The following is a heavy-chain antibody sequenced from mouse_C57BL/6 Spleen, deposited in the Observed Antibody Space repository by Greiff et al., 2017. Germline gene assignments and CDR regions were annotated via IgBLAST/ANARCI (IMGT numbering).Heavy chain of an antibody. CDR3: ARYFYYEYDGDY. CDR1: GYTFTDYY. J-gene: IGHJ2*01. V-gene: IGHV1-26*01. D-gene: IGHD2-4*01. Sequence: VQLQQSGPELVKPGASVKISCKASGYTFTDYYMNWVKQSHGQSLEWIGDINPNNGGTSYNQKFKGKATLTVDKSSSTAYMELRSLTSEDSAVYDCARYFYYEYDGDYWGQGTTLTVSS. CDR2: INPNNGGT.